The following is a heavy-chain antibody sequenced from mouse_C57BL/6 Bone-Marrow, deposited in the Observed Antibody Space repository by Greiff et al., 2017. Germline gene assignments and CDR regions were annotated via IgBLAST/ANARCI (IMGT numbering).Heavy chain of an antibody. CDR3: AREDDGYYYFDY. Sequence: EVQLQESGPGLVKPSQSLSLTCSVTGYSITSGYYWNWIRQFPGNKLEWMGYISYDGSNNYNPSLKNRISITRDTSKNQFFLKLNSVTTEDTATYYCAREDDGYYYFDYWGQGTTLTVSS. J-gene: IGHJ2*01. V-gene: IGHV3-6*01. CDR2: ISYDGSN. D-gene: IGHD2-3*01. CDR1: GYSITSGYY.